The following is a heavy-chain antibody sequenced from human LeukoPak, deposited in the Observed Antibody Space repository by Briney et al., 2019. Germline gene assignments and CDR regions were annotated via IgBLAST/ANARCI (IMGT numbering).Heavy chain of an antibody. D-gene: IGHD6-13*01. J-gene: IGHJ5*02. V-gene: IGHV6-1*01. CDR3: ARDRSDSSSWYGRWFDP. CDR2: TYYRSKWYN. Sequence: SQTLSLTCAISGDSVSSNSAAWNWIRQSPSRGLEWLGRTYYRSKWYNDYAVSVKSRITINPDTSKNQFSLQLNSVTPEDTAVYYCARDRSDSSSWYGRWFDPWGQGTLVTVSS. CDR1: GDSVSSNSAA.